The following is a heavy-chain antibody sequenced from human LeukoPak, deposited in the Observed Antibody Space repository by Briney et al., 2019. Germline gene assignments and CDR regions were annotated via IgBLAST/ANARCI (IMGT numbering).Heavy chain of an antibody. CDR1: GFTLNMYW. CDR2: INKDGSDK. CDR3: ARDAGYSGNSDY. D-gene: IGHD4-23*01. V-gene: IGHV3-7*01. Sequence: GGSLRLSCAASGFTLNMYWMTWVRQAPGKGLESVAYINKDGSDKYYVDSVKGRFTVSRDNAKNSLYLQMNSLRAEDTAVYYCARDAGYSGNSDYWGQGTLVTVSS. J-gene: IGHJ4*02.